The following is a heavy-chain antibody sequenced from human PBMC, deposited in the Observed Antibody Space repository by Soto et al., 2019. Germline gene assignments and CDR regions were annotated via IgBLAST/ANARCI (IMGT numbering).Heavy chain of an antibody. J-gene: IGHJ4*02. CDR3: ARLTRGVYDLDRLWEKFDY. Sequence: QITVKESGLTLVKPTQTLTLTCTFSGFSLSTNGMGVGWIRQSPGKALEWLALIYWDDDKRYSPSLRSRLTTTQNPSKPQAALKMTNMAPVDTATYSCARLTRGVYDLDRLWEKFDYWGQGTVVTVSS. D-gene: IGHD5-12*01. CDR2: IYWDDDK. V-gene: IGHV2-5*02. CDR1: GFSLSTNGMG.